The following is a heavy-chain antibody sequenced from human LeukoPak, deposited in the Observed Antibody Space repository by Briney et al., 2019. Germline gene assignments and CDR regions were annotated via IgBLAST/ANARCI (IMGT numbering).Heavy chain of an antibody. CDR3: ARVEQLVAVYYYYYMDV. CDR2: ISSSSYI. Sequence: KSGGSLRLSCAASGFTVSSNYMSWVRRAPGKGLEWVSSISSSSYIYYADSVKGRFTISRDNAKNSLYLQMNSLRAEDTAVYYCARVEQLVAVYYYYYMDVWGKGTTVTVSS. V-gene: IGHV3-69-1*01. D-gene: IGHD6-6*01. CDR1: GFTVSSNY. J-gene: IGHJ6*03.